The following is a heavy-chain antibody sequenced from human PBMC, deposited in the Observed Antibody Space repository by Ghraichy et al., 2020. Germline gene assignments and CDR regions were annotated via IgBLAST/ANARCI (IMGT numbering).Heavy chain of an antibody. CDR3: ARPRGSWSPKRYDAFDI. Sequence: SETLSLTCTVSGGSISSSSYYWGWIRQPPGKGLEWIGSIYYSGSTYYNPSLKSRVTISVDTSKNQFSLKLSSVTAADTAVYYCARPRGSWSPKRYDAFDIWGQGTMVTVSS. V-gene: IGHV4-39*07. CDR1: GGSISSSSYY. J-gene: IGHJ3*02. D-gene: IGHD6-13*01. CDR2: IYYSGST.